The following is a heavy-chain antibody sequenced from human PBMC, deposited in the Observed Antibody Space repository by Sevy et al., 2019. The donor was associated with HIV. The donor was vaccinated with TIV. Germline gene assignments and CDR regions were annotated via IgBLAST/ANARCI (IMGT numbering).Heavy chain of an antibody. D-gene: IGHD3-22*01. J-gene: IGHJ6*02. V-gene: IGHV3-23*01. CDR3: AKDAYYYNSSGYSMSQWYYGMDV. Sequence: GGSLRLSCAASGFTFNTYAMSWVRQAPGKGLEWVSALSGSGRDTYYADSVKGRFTISRDNSKNTVYLQMNSLRAEDTAVYYCAKDAYYYNSSGYSMSQWYYGMDVWGQGTTDTVSS. CDR2: LSGSGRDT. CDR1: GFTFNTYA.